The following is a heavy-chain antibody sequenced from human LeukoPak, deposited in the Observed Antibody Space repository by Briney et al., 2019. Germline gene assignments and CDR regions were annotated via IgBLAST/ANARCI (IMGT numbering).Heavy chain of an antibody. V-gene: IGHV3-53*01. J-gene: IGHJ4*02. Sequence: GGSLRLSCAASGFTVSSNYMSWVRQAPGKGLEWVSLIYSGGSTYYADSVKGRFTISRDNSKNTLYLQMNNLRAEDTAVYYCSRGAYSSNWYGGRDDYWGQGTLVTVSS. CDR3: SRGAYSSNWYGGRDDY. D-gene: IGHD6-13*01. CDR2: IYSGGST. CDR1: GFTVSSNY.